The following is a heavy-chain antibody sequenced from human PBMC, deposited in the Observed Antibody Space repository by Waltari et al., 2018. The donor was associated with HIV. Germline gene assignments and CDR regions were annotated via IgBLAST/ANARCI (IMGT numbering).Heavy chain of an antibody. CDR2: FDPEEGET. CDR1: GYSLSDLS. Sequence: QVQLVQSGAEVKKPGASVKVSCKVSGYSLSDLSIHWVRQAPGSGLEWMGGFDPEEGETIYAQEFQGRVTLTEDTSTHTVYMELSGLTSEDTAVYFCAPRAYYYEPGRRRGPNWFDPWGQGTLVTVSS. CDR3: APRAYYYEPGRRRGPNWFDP. J-gene: IGHJ5*02. D-gene: IGHD3-22*01. V-gene: IGHV1-24*01.